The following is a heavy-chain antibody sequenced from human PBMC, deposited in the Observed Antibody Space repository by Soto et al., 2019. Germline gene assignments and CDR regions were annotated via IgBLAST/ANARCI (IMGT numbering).Heavy chain of an antibody. CDR2: IIPIFGTA. CDR3: ASPSRGISGSSGTFDY. V-gene: IGHV1-69*13. Sequence: ASVKVSCKASGGTFSSYAISWVRQAPGQGLEWMGGIIPIFGTANYAQKFQGRVTITADESTSTAYMELSSLRSEDTAVYYCASPSRGISGSSGTFDYWGQGTLVTVSS. J-gene: IGHJ4*02. CDR1: GGTFSSYA. D-gene: IGHD1-26*01.